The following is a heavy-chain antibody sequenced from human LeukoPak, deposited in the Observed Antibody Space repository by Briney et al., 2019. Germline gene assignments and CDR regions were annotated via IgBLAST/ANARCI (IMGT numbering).Heavy chain of an antibody. D-gene: IGHD3-3*01. J-gene: IGHJ4*02. V-gene: IGHV4-59*01. CDR1: GGSISSYY. Sequence: SETLSLTCTVSGGSISSYYWSWIRQPPGKGLEWIGYIYYSGSTNYNPSLKSRVTISVDTSKNQFSLKLSSVTAADTAVYYCARDRDYDFWSLWGQGTLVTVFS. CDR3: ARDRDYDFWSL. CDR2: IYYSGST.